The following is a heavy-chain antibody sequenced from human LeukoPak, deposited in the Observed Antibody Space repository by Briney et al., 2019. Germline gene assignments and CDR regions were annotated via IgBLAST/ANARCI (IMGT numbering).Heavy chain of an antibody. Sequence: SETLSLTCSVSGGSFSRYYWSWFRQPPGKRLEWIGFIYYSGSTNYNPSLKSRVTISVDTSKNQFSLRLTSVTAADTAVYYCARVEYSSSSGGFDPWGQGTLVTVSS. J-gene: IGHJ5*02. D-gene: IGHD6-6*01. CDR2: IYYSGST. CDR1: GGSFSRYY. CDR3: ARVEYSSSSGGFDP. V-gene: IGHV4-59*08.